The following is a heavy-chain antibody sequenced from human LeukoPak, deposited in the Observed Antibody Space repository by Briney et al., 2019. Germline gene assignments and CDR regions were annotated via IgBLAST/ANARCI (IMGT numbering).Heavy chain of an antibody. CDR3: ARAGWFSTTWHSDY. J-gene: IGHJ4*02. CDR2: IYYTGST. D-gene: IGHD6-19*01. Sequence: SETLSLTCTVSGDSISLYYWGWIRQPPGKGLEWIGYIYYTGSTKSNPSLKSRVTISVDTSKKQFSLNLSSVTAADTAVYYCARAGWFSTTWHSDYWGQGTLVTVSS. V-gene: IGHV4-59*01. CDR1: GDSISLYY.